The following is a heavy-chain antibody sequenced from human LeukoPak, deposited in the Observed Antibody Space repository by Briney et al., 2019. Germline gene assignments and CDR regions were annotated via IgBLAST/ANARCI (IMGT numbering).Heavy chain of an antibody. V-gene: IGHV1-2*02. Sequence: ASVKVSCKASGYTFTGYYMHWVRQAPGQGLEWMGWINPNSGGTNYAQKFQGRVTMTRDTSISTAYMELSRLRSDDTAVYYCARGGRWLGYCSSTSCPLGDCFDPWGQGTLVTVSS. CDR1: GYTFTGYY. J-gene: IGHJ5*02. CDR3: ARGGRWLGYCSSTSCPLGDCFDP. CDR2: INPNSGGT. D-gene: IGHD2-2*01.